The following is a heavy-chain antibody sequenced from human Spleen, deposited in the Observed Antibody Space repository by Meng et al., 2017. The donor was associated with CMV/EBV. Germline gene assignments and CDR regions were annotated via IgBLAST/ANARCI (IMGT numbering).Heavy chain of an antibody. CDR3: ARDSSGQSPHYYYYGMDV. CDR1: GFTFTTYG. V-gene: IGHV3-48*04. CDR2: ISSSGSTI. J-gene: IGHJ6*02. D-gene: IGHD3-22*01. Sequence: GESLKISCAASGFTFTTYGMHWIRQAPGKGLEWVSYISSSGSTIYYADSVKGRFTISRDNAKNSLYLQMNSLRAEDTAVYYCARDSSGQSPHYYYYGMDVWGQGTTVTVSS.